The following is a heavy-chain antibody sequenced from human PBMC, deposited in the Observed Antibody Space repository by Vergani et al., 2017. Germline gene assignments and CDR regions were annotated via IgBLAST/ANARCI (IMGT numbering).Heavy chain of an antibody. V-gene: IGHV1-18*01. Sequence: QVQLVQSGAEVKKPGASVKVSCKASGYTFTSYGISWVRQAPGQGLEWMGWISAYNGNTNYAQKLQGRVTMTTDTSTSTAYMELRSLRSDDTAVYYCARESYDFWSGYYRDYYYYMDVWGKGTTVTVSS. CDR3: ARESYDFWSGYYRDYYYYMDV. D-gene: IGHD3-3*01. CDR2: ISAYNGNT. J-gene: IGHJ6*03. CDR1: GYTFTSYG.